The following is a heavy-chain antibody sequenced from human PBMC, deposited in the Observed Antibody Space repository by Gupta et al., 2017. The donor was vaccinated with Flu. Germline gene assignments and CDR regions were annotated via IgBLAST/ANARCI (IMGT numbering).Heavy chain of an antibody. D-gene: IGHD3-22*01. CDR1: GFSLSTSGVG. CDR3: AHIVVRESNDSSGYYWNFDY. V-gene: IGHV2-5*02. CDR2: IYWDDDK. Sequence: QITLKESGPTLVKPTQTLTLTCTFSGFSLSTSGVGVGWIRQPPGKALEWLALIYWDDDKRYSPSLKSRLTITKDTSKNQVVLTRTKMDPVDTATYYCAHIVVRESNDSSGYYWNFDYWCQGTLVTVSS. J-gene: IGHJ4*02.